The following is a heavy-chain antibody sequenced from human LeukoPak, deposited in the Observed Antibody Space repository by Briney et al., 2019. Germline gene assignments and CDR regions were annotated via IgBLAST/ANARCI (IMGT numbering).Heavy chain of an antibody. CDR1: GYTFTSNY. CDR2: ISPSGGST. D-gene: IGHD3-16*01. J-gene: IGHJ4*02. CDR3: ARDNDSRDPPHFDY. V-gene: IGHV1-46*01. Sequence: GASVKVSCKAFGYTFTSNYMHWVRQAPGQGPEWMGVISPSGGSTTYAQKFQGRVTLTRDMSTSTVYMELSGLRSEDTAVYYCARDNDSRDPPHFDYWGQGTLVTVSS.